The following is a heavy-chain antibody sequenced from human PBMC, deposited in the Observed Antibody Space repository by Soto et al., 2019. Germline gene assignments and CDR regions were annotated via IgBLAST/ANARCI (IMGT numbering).Heavy chain of an antibody. CDR3: ARDRPNYDFWSGYYALYYYYGMDV. D-gene: IGHD3-3*01. J-gene: IGHJ6*02. V-gene: IGHV1-18*01. Sequence: ASVKVSCKASGYTFTSYGISWVRQAPGQGLEWMGWISAYNGNTNYAQKLQGRVTMTTDTSTSTAYMELRSLRSDDTAVYYCARDRPNYDFWSGYYALYYYYGMDVWGQGTTVTVSS. CDR1: GYTFTSYG. CDR2: ISAYNGNT.